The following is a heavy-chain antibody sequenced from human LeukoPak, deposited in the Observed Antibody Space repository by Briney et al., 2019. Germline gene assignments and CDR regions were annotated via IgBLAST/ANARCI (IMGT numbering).Heavy chain of an antibody. CDR1: GGSISSYY. J-gene: IGHJ6*03. D-gene: IGHD1-1*01. CDR2: IYTSGST. CDR3: ARGRVSSSTWYSTYYYYFYMGV. V-gene: IGHV4-4*07. Sequence: SETLSLTCTVSGGSISSYYWSWIRQPAGKGLEWIGRIYTSGSTNYNPSLNGRVSISRDTTKNLFSLRLRSVTAADTAVYFCARGRVSSSTWYSTYYYYFYMGVWGKGTTVTVSS.